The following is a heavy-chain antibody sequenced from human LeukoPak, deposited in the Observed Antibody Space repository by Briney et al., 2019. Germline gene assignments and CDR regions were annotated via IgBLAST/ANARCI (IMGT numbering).Heavy chain of an antibody. CDR1: GGSISSYY. CDR2: IYYSGST. V-gene: IGHV4-59*01. CDR3: ARVQDSTLYAFDI. J-gene: IGHJ3*02. Sequence: SETLSLTCSVSGGSISSYYWSWIRQPPGKGQEWIGYIYYSGSTNYNPSLKSRVSISVDTSKNQFSLKLISVTAADTAVYYCARVQDSTLYAFDIWGQGTMVTVSS.